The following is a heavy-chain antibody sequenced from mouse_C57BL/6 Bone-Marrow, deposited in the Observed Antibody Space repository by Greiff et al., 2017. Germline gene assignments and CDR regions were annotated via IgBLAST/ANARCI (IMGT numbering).Heavy chain of an antibody. V-gene: IGHV5-4*03. D-gene: IGHD4-1*01. CDR2: ISDGGSYT. J-gene: IGHJ2*01. CDR3: ARALGNYFDY. Sequence: DVKVEESGGGLVKPGGSLKLSCAASGFTFSSYAMSWVRQTPEKRLEWVATISDGGSYTYYPDNVKGRFTISRDNAKNNLYLQMSHLKSEDTAMYYCARALGNYFDYWGQGTTLTVSS. CDR1: GFTFSSYA.